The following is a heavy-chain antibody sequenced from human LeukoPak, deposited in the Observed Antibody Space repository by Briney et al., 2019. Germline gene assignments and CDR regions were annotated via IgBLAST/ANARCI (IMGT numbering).Heavy chain of an antibody. CDR1: GGSISSYY. CDR2: IYTCGCT. CDR3: ARVRGSGSYYIDF. V-gene: IGHV4-4*07. J-gene: IGHJ4*02. Sequence: SETLSLTCTVSGGSISSYYWRWIRQPAGKGLEWIGRIYTCGCTNYNPSLKSRVNMSVDTSKNQFSLKLSSVTAADTAVYYCARVRGSGSYYIDFWAQGTLVTVSS. D-gene: IGHD3-10*01.